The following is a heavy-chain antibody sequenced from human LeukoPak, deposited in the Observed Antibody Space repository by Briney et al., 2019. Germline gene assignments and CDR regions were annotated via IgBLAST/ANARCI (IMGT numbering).Heavy chain of an antibody. D-gene: IGHD2-2*01. Sequence: ASVKVSCKASGYTFTNYGISWVRQAPGQGLEWMGGIIPIFGTANYAQKFQGRVTITTDESTSTAYMELSSLRSEDTAVYYCARHCSSTSCYPYYYYYMDVWGKGTTVTVSS. V-gene: IGHV1-69*05. CDR2: IIPIFGTA. CDR3: ARHCSSTSCYPYYYYYMDV. J-gene: IGHJ6*03. CDR1: GYTFTNYG.